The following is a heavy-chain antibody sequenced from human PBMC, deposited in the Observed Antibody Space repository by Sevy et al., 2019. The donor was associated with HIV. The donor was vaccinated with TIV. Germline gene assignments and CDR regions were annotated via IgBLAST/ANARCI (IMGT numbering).Heavy chain of an antibody. V-gene: IGHV3-23*01. J-gene: IGHJ6*02. CDR1: GFTFSGYA. Sequence: GGSLRLSCAASGFTFSGYAMSWVRQAPGKGLEWVSAISGKGGSTHYADSVEGRFTISRDNSKNTLYLQMNSLRAEDRVVYYGATANYSGGGVVAAANYYYYGMDVWGQGTTVTVSS. D-gene: IGHD6-13*01. CDR2: ISGKGGST. CDR3: ATANYSGGGVVAAANYYYYGMDV.